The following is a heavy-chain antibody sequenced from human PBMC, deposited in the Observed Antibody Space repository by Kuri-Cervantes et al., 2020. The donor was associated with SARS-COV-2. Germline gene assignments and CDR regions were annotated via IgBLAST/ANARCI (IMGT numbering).Heavy chain of an antibody. J-gene: IGHJ2*01. CDR1: GFTFSDHY. Sequence: GGSLRLSCAASGFTFSDHYMDWVRQAPGKGLEWVGRTRNKANSYTTEYAASVKGRFTISRDDSKNSLYLQMNSLRAEDTAVYYCASRGNRRNWYFDLWGRGTLVTVSS. D-gene: IGHD2/OR15-2a*01. CDR2: TRNKANSYTT. V-gene: IGHV3-72*01. CDR3: ASRGNRRNWYFDL.